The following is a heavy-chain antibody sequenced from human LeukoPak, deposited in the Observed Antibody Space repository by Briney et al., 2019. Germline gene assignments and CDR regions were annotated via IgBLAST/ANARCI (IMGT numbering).Heavy chain of an antibody. CDR1: GGSFSGYY. V-gene: IGHV4-34*01. J-gene: IGHJ4*02. D-gene: IGHD4-17*01. CDR3: ARNSETTVTTLY. CDR2: INHSGST. Sequence: SETLSLTRAVYGGSFSGYYWSWIRQPPGKGLEWMGEINHSGSTNYNPSLKYRVTISIDTSKNQFSLKLSSVTAANTAVYYCARNSETTVTTLYWGQGTLVTVSS.